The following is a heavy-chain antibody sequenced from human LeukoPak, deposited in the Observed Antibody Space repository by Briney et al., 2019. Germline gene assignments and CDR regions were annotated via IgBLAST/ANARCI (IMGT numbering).Heavy chain of an antibody. D-gene: IGHD3-16*01. CDR2: IRYDGSNK. J-gene: IGHJ3*02. Sequence: GGSLRLSCAASGFTFSSSAMNWVRQAPGKGLEWVAFIRYDGSNKYYADSVKGRFTISRDNSKNTLYLQMNSLRAEDTAVYYCASLGYDAFDIWGQGTMVTVSS. CDR1: GFTFSSSA. CDR3: ASLGYDAFDI. V-gene: IGHV3-30*02.